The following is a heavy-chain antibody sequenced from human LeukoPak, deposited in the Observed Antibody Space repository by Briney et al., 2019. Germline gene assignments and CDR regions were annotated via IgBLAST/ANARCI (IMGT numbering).Heavy chain of an antibody. CDR3: ARERRGVAEVGY. CDR2: ISGTGVTT. CDR1: GFTFSSYA. Sequence: HAGGSLRLSCAASGFTFSSYAMSWVRQAPGKGLEWVAAISGTGVTTSYADSVKGRFTISRDNSKNTLYLQMNSLRAEDTAVYYCARERRGVAEVGYWGQGTLVTVSS. V-gene: IGHV3-23*01. D-gene: IGHD2-8*02. J-gene: IGHJ4*02.